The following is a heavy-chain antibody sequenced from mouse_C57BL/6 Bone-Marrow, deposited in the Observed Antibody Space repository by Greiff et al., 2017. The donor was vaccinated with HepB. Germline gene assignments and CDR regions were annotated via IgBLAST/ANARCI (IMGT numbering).Heavy chain of an antibody. D-gene: IGHD2-1*01. CDR2: ILPGSGST. CDR1: GSTFTGYW. CDR3: ARKGNYGAWVAY. Sequence: QVQLQQSGAELMKPGASVKLSCKATGSTFTGYWIEWVKQRPGHGLEWIGEILPGSGSTNYNEKFKGKATFTADTSSNTAYMQLSSLTTEDSAIYYCARKGNYGAWVAYWGQGTLVTVSA. V-gene: IGHV1-9*01. J-gene: IGHJ3*01.